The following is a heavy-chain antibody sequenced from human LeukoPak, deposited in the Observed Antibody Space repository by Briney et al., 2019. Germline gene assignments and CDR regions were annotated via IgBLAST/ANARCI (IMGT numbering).Heavy chain of an antibody. Sequence: PSDTLSLTCTVSGGSISSYYWSWIRRPAGKGLEWIGRIYTSGSTNYNPSLKSRVTMSVDTSKNQFSLKLSSVTAADTAVYYCARSKVVPAAISKSAAARTIEDADYWGQGTLVTVSS. CDR3: ARSKVVPAAISKSAAARTIEDADY. V-gene: IGHV4-4*07. CDR1: GGSISSYY. J-gene: IGHJ4*02. CDR2: IYTSGST. D-gene: IGHD2-2*01.